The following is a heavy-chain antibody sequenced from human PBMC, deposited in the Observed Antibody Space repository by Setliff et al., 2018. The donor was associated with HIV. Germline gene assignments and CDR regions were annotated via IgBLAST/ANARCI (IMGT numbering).Heavy chain of an antibody. V-gene: IGHV4-4*02. D-gene: IGHD2-15*01. Sequence: SETLSLTCAVSGGSISTINWWNWVRQPPGKGLEWIGEIYHTGSTHYNPSLKSRLTISVDKSKNQFSLKLSSVTAADTAVYYCARLLVAGMLFDYWGQGTLVTVSS. CDR2: IYHTGST. CDR1: GGSISTINW. J-gene: IGHJ4*02. CDR3: ARLLVAGMLFDY.